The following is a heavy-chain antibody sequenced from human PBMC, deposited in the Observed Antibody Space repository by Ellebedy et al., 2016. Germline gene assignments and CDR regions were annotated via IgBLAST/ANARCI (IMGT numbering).Heavy chain of an antibody. CDR3: ARGYCSSTSCYTHFDY. J-gene: IGHJ4*02. CDR2: ISAYNGNT. CDR1: GYTFTSYG. V-gene: IGHV1-18*01. Sequence: ASVKVSCXASGYTFTSYGISWVRQAPGQGLEWMGWISAYNGNTNYAQKLQGRVTMTTDTSTSTAYMELRSLRSDDTAVYYCARGYCSSTSCYTHFDYWGQGTLVTVSS. D-gene: IGHD2-2*02.